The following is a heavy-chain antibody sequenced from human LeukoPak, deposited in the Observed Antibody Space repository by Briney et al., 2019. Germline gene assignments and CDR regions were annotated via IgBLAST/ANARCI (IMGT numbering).Heavy chain of an antibody. D-gene: IGHD4-17*01. V-gene: IGHV4-59*02. CDR1: GGSVSSYY. Sequence: SETLSLTCTVSGGSVSSYYWSWIRQPPGKGLEWIGYIYYSGSTNYNTSLKSRVTISVDTSKNQFSLKLSSVTAADTAVYYCARAEYGDPFDYWGQGTLVTVSS. CDR2: IYYSGST. J-gene: IGHJ4*02. CDR3: ARAEYGDPFDY.